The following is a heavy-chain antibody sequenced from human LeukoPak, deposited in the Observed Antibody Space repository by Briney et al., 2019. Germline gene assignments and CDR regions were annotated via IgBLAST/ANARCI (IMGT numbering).Heavy chain of an antibody. D-gene: IGHD2-15*01. Sequence: GGSLRLSCAASGFTFSGFAMTWVRQAPGKGLEWVSTISDSGGSTYYADSVKGRFTIPRDNSKDTLYVQLNNLRAEDAAVYYCAKSHSVAQRGYFDYWGQGTLVTVSS. CDR2: ISDSGGST. V-gene: IGHV3-23*01. CDR3: AKSHSVAQRGYFDY. CDR1: GFTFSGFA. J-gene: IGHJ4*02.